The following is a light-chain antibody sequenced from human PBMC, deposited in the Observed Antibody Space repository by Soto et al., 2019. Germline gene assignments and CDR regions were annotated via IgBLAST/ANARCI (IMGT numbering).Light chain of an antibody. CDR1: QSVSSY. CDR2: DAS. V-gene: IGKV3-11*01. CDR3: QQRSNWPRT. J-gene: IGKJ1*01. Sequence: IVLTHSPATLSFSPGEMATLSFGASQSVSSYLAWYQQKPCQSPRLLIYDASNRATGIPARFSGSGSGTDFTLTISSLEPEDFAVYYCQQRSNWPRTFGQGTKVDIK.